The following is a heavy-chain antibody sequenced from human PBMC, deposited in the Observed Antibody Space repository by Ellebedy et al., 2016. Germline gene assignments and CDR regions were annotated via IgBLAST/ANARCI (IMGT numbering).Heavy chain of an antibody. CDR1: GITINEHY. D-gene: IGHD7-27*01. Sequence: GESLKISXAASGITINEHYMRWVRQAPGKGLQWVSLIYSDGSRHYADSVKGRFTISRDSSKNTLYLQMDSLRVDDTAVYYCARDPLSINTGTWGWGQGTLVTVSS. CDR2: IYSDGSR. CDR3: ARDPLSINTGTWG. J-gene: IGHJ4*02. V-gene: IGHV3-66*01.